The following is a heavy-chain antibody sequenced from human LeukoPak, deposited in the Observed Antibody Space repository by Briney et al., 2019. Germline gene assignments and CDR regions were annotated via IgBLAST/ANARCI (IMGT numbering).Heavy chain of an antibody. V-gene: IGHV3-23*01. CDR1: GFTFSDYV. CDR2: ISGSGVSA. J-gene: IGHJ4*02. Sequence: GGSLRLSCVASGFTFSDYVMSWVRQAPGKGLEWVSGISGSGVSAYYGDSVKGRFTTTRDNSKNTLYLQMNSLRAEDTAVYYCAKRRSGSSGWFPFDYWGQGTLVTVSS. D-gene: IGHD6-19*01. CDR3: AKRRSGSSGWFPFDY.